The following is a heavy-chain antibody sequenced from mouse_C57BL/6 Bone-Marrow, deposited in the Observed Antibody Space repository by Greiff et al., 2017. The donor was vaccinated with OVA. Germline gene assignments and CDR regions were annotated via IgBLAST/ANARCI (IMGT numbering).Heavy chain of an antibody. Sequence: QVQLQQSGAELVKPGASVKMSCKASGYTFTSYWITWVKQRPGQGLEWIGDIYPGSGSTNYNEKFKSKATLTVDTSSSTAYMQLSSLTSEDSAVYYCARGGERNAMDYWGQGTSVTVSS. V-gene: IGHV1-55*01. CDR3: ARGGERNAMDY. J-gene: IGHJ4*01. CDR1: GYTFTSYW. CDR2: IYPGSGST.